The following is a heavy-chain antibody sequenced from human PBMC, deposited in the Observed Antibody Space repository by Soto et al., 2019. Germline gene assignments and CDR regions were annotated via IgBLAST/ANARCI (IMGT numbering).Heavy chain of an antibody. V-gene: IGHV3-74*01. Sequence: GGSLRLSCAASGFTFSNYWIHWVRQAPGKGLVWVSRIKSDGSIANYADSVKGRFTISRDNAKNTVYVEMNSLRAEDTAVYYCARGGRGGYYKDAWGKGTTVTVSS. CDR1: GFTFSNYW. D-gene: IGHD3-10*01. CDR3: ARGGRGGYYKDA. CDR2: IKSDGSIA. J-gene: IGHJ6*03.